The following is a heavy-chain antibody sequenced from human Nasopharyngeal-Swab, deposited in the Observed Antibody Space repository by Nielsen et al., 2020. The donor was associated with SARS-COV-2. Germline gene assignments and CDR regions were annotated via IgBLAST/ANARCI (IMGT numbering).Heavy chain of an antibody. CDR3: ATHLFYFDY. J-gene: IGHJ4*02. V-gene: IGHV3-23*01. CDR2: MSGSDDST. D-gene: IGHD3-3*02. Sequence: PGKGLEWVSGMSGSDDSTYYADSVKGRFAISRDTSKNTLYLQMNSLRAEDTAVYYCATHLFYFDYWGQGTLVTVSS.